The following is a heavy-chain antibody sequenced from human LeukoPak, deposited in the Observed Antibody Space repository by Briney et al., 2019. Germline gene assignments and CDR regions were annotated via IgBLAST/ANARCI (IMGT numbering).Heavy chain of an antibody. V-gene: IGHV3-21*01. D-gene: IGHD3-22*01. Sequence: GGSLRLSCAASGFTFGSYNMNWIRQAPGKGLEWVSSISSSTTYIYYADSVKGRFTISRDNAKNSLYLQMNSLRAEDTAVYYCARLSYDSSGYYPFDYWGQGTLVTVSS. CDR3: ARLSYDSSGYYPFDY. J-gene: IGHJ4*02. CDR1: GFTFGSYN. CDR2: ISSSTTYI.